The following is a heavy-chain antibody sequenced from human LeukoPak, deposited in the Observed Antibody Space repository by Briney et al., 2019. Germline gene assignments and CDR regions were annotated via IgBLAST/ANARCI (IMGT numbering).Heavy chain of an antibody. Sequence: ASVKVSCKASGYTFTSYYMHWVRQAPGQGLEWMGIINPSGGSTSYAQEVQGRVTMTRDTSTSTVYMELSSLRSEDTAVYSCAKCIGGSYYDFDYWGQGTLVTVSS. CDR1: GYTFTSYY. CDR2: INPSGGST. CDR3: AKCIGGSYYDFDY. J-gene: IGHJ4*02. V-gene: IGHV1-46*01. D-gene: IGHD1-26*01.